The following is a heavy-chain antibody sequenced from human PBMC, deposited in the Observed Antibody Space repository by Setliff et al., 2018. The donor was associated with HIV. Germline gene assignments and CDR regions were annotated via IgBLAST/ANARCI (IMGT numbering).Heavy chain of an antibody. D-gene: IGHD3-22*01. J-gene: IGHJ4*02. CDR1: GFTFSNYA. CDR2: LSGSGDST. CDR3: ARGYYDSSGYYNALL. V-gene: IGHV3-23*01. Sequence: EGSLRLSCAASGFTFSNYAMNWIRQAPGKGLEWVSSLSGSGDSTFYADSVKGRFTISRDNAKNSLYLQMNSLRAEDTAVYYCARGYYDSSGYYNALLWGQGTLVTVSS.